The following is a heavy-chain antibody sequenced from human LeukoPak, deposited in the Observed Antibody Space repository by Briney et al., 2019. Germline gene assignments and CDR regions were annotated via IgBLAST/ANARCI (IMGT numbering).Heavy chain of an antibody. CDR2: IKTDGSEK. D-gene: IGHD3-22*01. CDR3: ATYSSLNAREFQY. CDR1: GFIFSNYW. V-gene: IGHV3-7*01. J-gene: IGHJ1*01. Sequence: GGSLRLSCEGSGFIFSNYWMSWVRQAPGKGLEWVANIKTDGSEKYYVDSVKGRFTISRGNAKNSLYLQMNSLRAEDTAVYYCATYSSLNAREFQYWGQGTLVTVSS.